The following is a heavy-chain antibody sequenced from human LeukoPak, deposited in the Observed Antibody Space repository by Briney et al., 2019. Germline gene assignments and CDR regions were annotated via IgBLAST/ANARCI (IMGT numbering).Heavy chain of an antibody. Sequence: GGPLRLSCAASGFTFSNAWMNWVRQAPGKGLEWVGRIKSKIDGGAIEYAAPVQGTFTISRDDSKNTLYLQMNSLKIEDTAVYFCTTSNYYYDSNAWYWGQGALVTVSS. J-gene: IGHJ4*02. CDR3: TTSNYYYDSNAWY. V-gene: IGHV3-15*07. D-gene: IGHD3-22*01. CDR2: IKSKIDGGAI. CDR1: GFTFSNAW.